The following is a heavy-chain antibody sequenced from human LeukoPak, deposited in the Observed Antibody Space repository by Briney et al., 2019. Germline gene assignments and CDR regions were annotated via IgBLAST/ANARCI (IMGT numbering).Heavy chain of an antibody. V-gene: IGHV3-21*01. CDR1: GFTFSSYS. J-gene: IGHJ4*02. CDR3: ARGIPMGELSSYYFDY. Sequence: GGSLRLSCAASGFTFSSYSMNWVRQAPGKGLEWVSSISSSSSYIYHADSVKGRFTISRDNAKNSLYLQMNSLRAEDTAVYYCARGIPMGELSSYYFDYWGQGTLVTVSS. CDR2: ISSSSSYI. D-gene: IGHD3-16*02.